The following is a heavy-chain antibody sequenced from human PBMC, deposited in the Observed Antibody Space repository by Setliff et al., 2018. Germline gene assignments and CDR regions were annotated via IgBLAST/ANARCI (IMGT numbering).Heavy chain of an antibody. V-gene: IGHV1-2*02. J-gene: IGHJ5*02. Sequence: GASVKVSCKTSGFRFTSFGFSWVRQAPGQGLEWMGWINPNSGDTHSAQKFQGRVTMTRDTSISTAYMELSRLRSDDTAVYYCARNRIAVAGKGNWFDPWGQGTLVTVS. CDR2: INPNSGDT. CDR1: GFRFTSFG. D-gene: IGHD6-19*01. CDR3: ARNRIAVAGKGNWFDP.